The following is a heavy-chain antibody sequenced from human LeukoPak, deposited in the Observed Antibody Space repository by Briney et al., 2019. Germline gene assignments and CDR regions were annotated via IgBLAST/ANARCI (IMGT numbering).Heavy chain of an antibody. CDR1: GFTFSSYA. D-gene: IGHD1-26*01. V-gene: IGHV3-23*01. CDR3: AKVGSGSYSSVAHAFDI. CDR2: ISGSGGST. Sequence: GGSLRLSCAASGFTFSSYAMSWVRQAPGKGLEWVSAISGSGGSTYYADSVKGRFTISRDNSKNTLYLQMNSLRAEDTAVYYCAKVGSGSYSSVAHAFDIWGQGTMVTVSS. J-gene: IGHJ3*02.